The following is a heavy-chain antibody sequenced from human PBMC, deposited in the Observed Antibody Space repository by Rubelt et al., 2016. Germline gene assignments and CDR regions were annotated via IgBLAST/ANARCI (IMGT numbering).Heavy chain of an antibody. CDR3: AKDLSSSNTFYFDY. V-gene: IGHV3-74*01. Sequence: EVQLVESGGGLVLGGSLRLSCVASGFTFSNYWMHWVRQAPGKGLVWVSRIDISERVTTYADSVKGRFTISRDSAKNTVYLQMNSLRTEDTAIYYCAKDLSSSNTFYFDYWGQGTLVTVSS. CDR2: IDISERVT. CDR1: GFTFSNYW. J-gene: IGHJ4*02. D-gene: IGHD2-2*01.